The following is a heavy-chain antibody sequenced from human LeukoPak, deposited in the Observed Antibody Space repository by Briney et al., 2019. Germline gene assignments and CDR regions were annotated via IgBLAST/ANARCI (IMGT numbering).Heavy chain of an antibody. D-gene: IGHD4-23*01. Sequence: GASVKVSCKASGGTFSSYAISWVRQAPGQGLEWMGGIIPIFGTANCAQKFQGRVTITTDESTSTAYMELSSLRSEDTAVYYCARVWGVVTPPDAFDIWGQGTMVTVSS. V-gene: IGHV1-69*05. CDR3: ARVWGVVTPPDAFDI. J-gene: IGHJ3*02. CDR1: GGTFSSYA. CDR2: IIPIFGTA.